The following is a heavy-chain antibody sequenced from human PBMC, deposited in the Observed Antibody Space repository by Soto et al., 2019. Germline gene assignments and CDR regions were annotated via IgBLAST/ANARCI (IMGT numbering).Heavy chain of an antibody. CDR3: VRWAVMTPGGVIATTDVGS. CDR2: IDPSGSYT. V-gene: IGHV5-10-1*01. J-gene: IGHJ5*01. Sequence: ESLKISCQGSVYRFSSYWITWVRQKPGKGLEWMGRIDPSGSYTNYSASFEGHVTISADKANSTAYLQWSSLKASDSAMYYCVRWAVMTPGGVIATTDVGSWG. CDR1: VYRFSSYW. D-gene: IGHD3-16*02.